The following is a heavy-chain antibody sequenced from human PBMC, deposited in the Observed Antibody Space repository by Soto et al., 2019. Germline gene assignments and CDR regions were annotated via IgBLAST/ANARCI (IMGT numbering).Heavy chain of an antibody. D-gene: IGHD1-26*01. CDR1: GYTFSSYD. CDR3: AIRDARREAHWFDP. CDR2: MNPNSGNT. V-gene: IGHV1-8*01. J-gene: IGHJ5*02. Sequence: QVQLVQSGAEVKKPGASVKVSCKASGYTFSSYDINWVRQATGQGLEWMGWMNPNSGNTGYAQKFQGRVTMTRNTSIRAAYMELSSVKSEDTAVYYCAIRDARREAHWFDPWGQGTLVTVSS.